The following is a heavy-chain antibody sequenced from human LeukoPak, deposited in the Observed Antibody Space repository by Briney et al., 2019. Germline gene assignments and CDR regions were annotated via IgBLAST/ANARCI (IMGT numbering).Heavy chain of an antibody. Sequence: GGSLRLSCAASGFTFSTYVMTWVRQAPGKGLEWVSSISSSSSYIYYADSVKGRFTISRDNAKNSLYLQMNSLRAEDTAVYYCARDGRSDSGRWFDPWGQGTLVTVSS. D-gene: IGHD4-17*01. V-gene: IGHV3-21*01. J-gene: IGHJ5*02. CDR3: ARDGRSDSGRWFDP. CDR1: GFTFSTYV. CDR2: ISSSSSYI.